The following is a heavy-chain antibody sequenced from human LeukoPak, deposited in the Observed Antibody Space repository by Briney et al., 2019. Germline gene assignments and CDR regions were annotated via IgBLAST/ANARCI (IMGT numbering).Heavy chain of an antibody. CDR1: SGSISSGTYY. CDR2: IYYSGST. CDR3: ARNASDSGTSYFDY. V-gene: IGHV4-39*01. D-gene: IGHD1-26*01. J-gene: IGHJ4*02. Sequence: SETLSLTCTVSSGSISSGTYYWGRVRQPPGKGLEWIGSIYYSGSTSYNPSLKSRVTISVDTSKNQFSLKLDSVTAADTAVYYCARNASDSGTSYFDYWGQGTLVTVSS.